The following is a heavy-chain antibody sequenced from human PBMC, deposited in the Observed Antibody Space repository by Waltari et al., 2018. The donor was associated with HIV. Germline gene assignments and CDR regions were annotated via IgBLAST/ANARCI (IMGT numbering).Heavy chain of an antibody. V-gene: IGHV3-48*01. D-gene: IGHD6-6*01. CDR3: ARARTAARPFLS. Sequence: EVQLVESGGGLVPHGGALRLSCGAYGFRFRSYSMNWVRQAPGKGLEWVSYISSSSSTIYYADSVKGRFTISRDNAKNSLYLQMNSLRAEDTAVYYCARARTAARPFLSWGQGTLVTVSS. CDR2: ISSSSSTI. J-gene: IGHJ4*02. CDR1: GFRFRSYS.